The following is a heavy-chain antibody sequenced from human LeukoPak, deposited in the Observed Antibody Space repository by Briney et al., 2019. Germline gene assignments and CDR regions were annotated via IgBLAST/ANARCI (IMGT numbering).Heavy chain of an antibody. J-gene: IGHJ1*01. CDR1: GGSISSYY. CDR3: ARESSGWYDQYFQY. Sequence: SETLSLTCTVSGGSISSYYWSWIRQPPGKGLEWIGYIYYSGSTNYNPSLKSRVTISVDTSKNQFSLKLSSVTAADTAVYYCARESSGWYDQYFQYWGQGTLVTVSS. CDR2: IYYSGST. V-gene: IGHV4-59*01. D-gene: IGHD6-19*01.